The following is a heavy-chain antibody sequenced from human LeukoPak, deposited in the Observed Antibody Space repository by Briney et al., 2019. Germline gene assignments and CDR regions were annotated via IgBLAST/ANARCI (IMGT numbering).Heavy chain of an antibody. D-gene: IGHD4-17*01. CDR3: AKGLSAGDPIFDY. V-gene: IGHV3-30*02. Sequence: GGSLRLSCAASGFTFINYGMYWVRQAPGKGLEWVAFIRYDGSHEKYADSVKGRFTISRDNSKNTLYLQMNSLRAEDTAVYYCAKGLSAGDPIFDYWGQGTLVSVSS. CDR1: GFTFINYG. CDR2: IRYDGSHE. J-gene: IGHJ4*02.